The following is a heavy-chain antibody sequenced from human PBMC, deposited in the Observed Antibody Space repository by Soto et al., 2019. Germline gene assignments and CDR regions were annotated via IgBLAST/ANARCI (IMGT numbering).Heavy chain of an antibody. V-gene: IGHV1-69*13. CDR1: GGSFSTYA. D-gene: IGHD6-13*01. J-gene: IGHJ4*01. Sequence: AASVKVSCKASGGSFSTYAFNWLRQAPGQGLEWLGAITPIFGTPNYAQKFQGRVTISADDSTSKLYLELRSLKYDDTAIYYCASAAASGLFWGQGSLVTVSS. CDR3: ASAAASGLF. CDR2: ITPIFGTP.